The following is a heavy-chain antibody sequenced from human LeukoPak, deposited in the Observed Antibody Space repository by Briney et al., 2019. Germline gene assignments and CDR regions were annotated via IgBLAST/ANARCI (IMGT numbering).Heavy chain of an antibody. D-gene: IGHD3-16*01. CDR2: IFYSGSATT. CDR3: ARLPTTTFYFNFQNNDYLMDV. CDR1: GGSLNSNSDS. V-gene: IGHV4-39*01. J-gene: IGHJ6*02. Sequence: SETLSLTCTVSGGSLNSNSDSWAWMRQCPGKGLEWMGTIFYSGSATTTYSPSLQSRLTISADTSRNQFFLKLTSMTAADTGIYYCARLPTTTFYFNFQNNDYLMDVWGQGTTVAVSS.